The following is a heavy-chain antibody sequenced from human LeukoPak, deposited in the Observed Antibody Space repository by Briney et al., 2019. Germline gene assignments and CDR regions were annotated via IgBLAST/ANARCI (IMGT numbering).Heavy chain of an antibody. CDR1: GYSISSGYY. CDR3: ARWGLFGEQQLANWFDP. Sequence: SETLSLTCTVSGYSISSGYYWSWIRQPAGKGLEWIGRIYTSGSTNYNPSLKCRVTMSVDTSKNQFSLKLSSVTAADTAVYYCARWGLFGEQQLANWFDPWGQGTLVTVSS. V-gene: IGHV4-4*07. D-gene: IGHD6-13*01. CDR2: IYTSGST. J-gene: IGHJ5*02.